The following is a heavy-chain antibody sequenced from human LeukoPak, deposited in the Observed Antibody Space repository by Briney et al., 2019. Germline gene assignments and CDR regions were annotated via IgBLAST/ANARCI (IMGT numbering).Heavy chain of an antibody. Sequence: PGGSLRLSCAASGFTFSSYAMNWVRQAPGKGLEWVSAISSSGDNTYYADSVKGRFTLSRDNSKNTLYLQVNSLRAEDTAVYYCAKRGSSWYYFDFWGQGTLVTVPS. CDR1: GFTFSSYA. J-gene: IGHJ4*02. V-gene: IGHV3-23*01. CDR3: AKRGSSWYYFDF. CDR2: ISSSGDNT. D-gene: IGHD6-13*01.